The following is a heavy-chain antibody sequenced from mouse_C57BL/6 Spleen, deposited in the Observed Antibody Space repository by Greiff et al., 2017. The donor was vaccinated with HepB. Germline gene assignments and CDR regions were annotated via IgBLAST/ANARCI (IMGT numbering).Heavy chain of an antibody. CDR3: ARRITTVPWYFDV. J-gene: IGHJ1*03. Sequence: EVQLQQSGPELVKPGASVKIPCKASGYTFTDYNLDWVKQSHGKSLEWIGDINPNNGGTIYNQKFKGKATLTVDKSSSTAYMELRSLTSEDTAVYYCARRITTVPWYFDVWGTGTTVTVSS. V-gene: IGHV1-18*01. CDR1: GYTFTDYN. CDR2: INPNNGGT. D-gene: IGHD1-1*01.